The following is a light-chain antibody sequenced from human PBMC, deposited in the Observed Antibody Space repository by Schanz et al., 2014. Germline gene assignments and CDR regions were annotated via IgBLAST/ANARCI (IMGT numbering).Light chain of an antibody. CDR1: SSNIGIGY. J-gene: IGLJ3*02. Sequence: QSVLTQPPSLSAAPGQTVTISCAGSSSNIGIGYVSWYQQLPGTAPKLLIYDNDKRPSGIPDRFSASTSDTSATLDITGLQTGDEADYYCGTWDSSLSAEVFGGGTKLTVL. CDR3: GTWDSSLSAEV. CDR2: DND. V-gene: IGLV1-51*01.